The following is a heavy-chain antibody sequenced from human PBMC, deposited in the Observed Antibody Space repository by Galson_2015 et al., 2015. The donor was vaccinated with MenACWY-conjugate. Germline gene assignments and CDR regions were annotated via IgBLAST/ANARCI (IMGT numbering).Heavy chain of an antibody. V-gene: IGHV3-74*01. CDR2: INPGGSST. J-gene: IGHJ4*02. CDR3: ANSRGAFFFFDS. CDR1: GFIFNTYW. Sequence: SLRLSCAASGFIFNTYWMHWVRHAPGKGLGWVSRINPGGSSTTYADSVKDRFTISRDNAKNTLYLQMNSLRPEDTAVFYCANSRGAFFFFDSWGQGTLVTVSS. D-gene: IGHD1-26*01.